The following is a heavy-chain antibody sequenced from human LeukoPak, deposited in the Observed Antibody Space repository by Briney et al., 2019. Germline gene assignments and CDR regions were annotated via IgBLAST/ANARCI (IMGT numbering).Heavy chain of an antibody. CDR3: ARAPYRGGDCYAFDI. Sequence: GGSLRLSCAASGFTFSDYYMSWIRQAPGKGLEWVSYISSSGSTIYYADSVKGRFTISRDNAKNSLYLQMNSLRAEDTAVYYCARAPYRGGDCYAFDIWGQGTMVTVSS. CDR1: GFTFSDYY. V-gene: IGHV3-11*01. CDR2: ISSSGSTI. J-gene: IGHJ3*02. D-gene: IGHD2-21*02.